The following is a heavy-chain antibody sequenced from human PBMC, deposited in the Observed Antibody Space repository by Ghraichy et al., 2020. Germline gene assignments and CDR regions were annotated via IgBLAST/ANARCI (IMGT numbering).Heavy chain of an antibody. Sequence: GESLNISCAASGFIFSRYAMSWVRQGPGKGLEWVSTISGSGESTYYADSVKGRFTISRDNSKSTLYLQMNSLTAEDTAVYYCAKDQWGSSTWYYWFDPWGQGTLVTVSS. CDR3: AKDQWGSSTWYYWFDP. CDR2: ISGSGEST. D-gene: IGHD6-13*01. CDR1: GFIFSRYA. J-gene: IGHJ5*02. V-gene: IGHV3-23*01.